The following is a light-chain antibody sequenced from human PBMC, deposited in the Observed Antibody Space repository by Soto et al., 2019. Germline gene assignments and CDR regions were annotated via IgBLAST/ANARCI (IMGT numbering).Light chain of an antibody. CDR3: SSYTTSSTRV. V-gene: IGLV2-14*01. J-gene: IGLJ3*02. CDR1: SSDVGGYKF. CDR2: EVS. Sequence: QSALTQPASVSGSPGHSITISCTGTSSDVGGYKFVSWYQQHPGKAPKLMIYEVSNRPSGVSNRFSGSKSGNTASLTISGLQAEDEADYYCSSYTTSSTRVFGGGTKLTVL.